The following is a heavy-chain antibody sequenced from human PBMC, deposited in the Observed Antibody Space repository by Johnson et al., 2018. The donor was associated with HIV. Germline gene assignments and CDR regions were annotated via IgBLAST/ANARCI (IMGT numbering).Heavy chain of an antibody. V-gene: IGHV3-66*01. CDR2: IYSGGST. CDR3: ASDRGVVVLHGSFDI. Sequence: EQLVESGGGLVQPGGSLRLSCAASGFTVSSNYMSWVRQAPGKGLEWVSVIYSGGSTYYADSVKGRFTISRDNSKNTLYLQRNSLRAEDTAVYYCASDRGVVVLHGSFDIWGQGTIVTVSS. D-gene: IGHD2-2*01. CDR1: GFTVSSNY. J-gene: IGHJ3*02.